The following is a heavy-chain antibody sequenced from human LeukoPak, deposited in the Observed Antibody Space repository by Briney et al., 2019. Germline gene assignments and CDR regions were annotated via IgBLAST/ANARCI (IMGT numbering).Heavy chain of an antibody. Sequence: GGSLRLSCAASGFTFSTSAMIWVRQAPGRGPEWVSSISGSGNHIYYADSVKGRFTVSRVNAENSLYLRMNSLRAEDTAVYYCARDLFDYWGQGTLVTVSS. J-gene: IGHJ4*02. CDR3: ARDLFDY. CDR2: ISGSGNHI. CDR1: GFTFSTSA. V-gene: IGHV3-21*01.